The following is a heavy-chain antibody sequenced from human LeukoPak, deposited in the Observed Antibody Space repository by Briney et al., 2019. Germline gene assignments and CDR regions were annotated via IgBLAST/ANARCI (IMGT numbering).Heavy chain of an antibody. V-gene: IGHV3-23*01. CDR3: AKDRGWSGYSPRGALDN. D-gene: IGHD3-3*01. Sequence: PGGSLRLSCAASGFTFSSYAMSWVRQAPGKGLEWVSAISGSGGGTYYADSVKGRFTISRDNSKNTLYLQMNILRAEDTAVYYCAKDRGWSGYSPRGALDNWGQGTMVTVSS. CDR1: GFTFSSYA. J-gene: IGHJ3*02. CDR2: ISGSGGGT.